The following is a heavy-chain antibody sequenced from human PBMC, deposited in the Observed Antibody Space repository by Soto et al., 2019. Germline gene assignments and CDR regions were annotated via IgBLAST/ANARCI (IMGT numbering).Heavy chain of an antibody. CDR3: TRAQELLPKY. Sequence: GGSLRLSCAASGFTFSSYWMTWVRQAPGKGLEWVANIKQDGSEKYYVDSVKGRFTISRDNAKNSLYLQMNSLTSEDTAVYFCTRAQELLPKYWGQGTQVTVSS. D-gene: IGHD2-21*01. CDR1: GFTFSSYW. J-gene: IGHJ1*01. CDR2: IKQDGSEK. V-gene: IGHV3-7*03.